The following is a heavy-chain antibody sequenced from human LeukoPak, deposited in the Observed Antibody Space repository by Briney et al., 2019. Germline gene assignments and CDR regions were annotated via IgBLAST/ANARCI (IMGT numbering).Heavy chain of an antibody. D-gene: IGHD1-26*01. CDR2: ISAYNGNT. CDR3: ARDSRRYSGSPEGYDY. J-gene: IGHJ4*02. Sequence: ASVKVSCKASGYTFTSYGISWVRQASGQGLEWMGWISAYNGNTNYAQKLQGRVTMTTDTSTSTAYMELRSLRSDDTAVYYCARDSRRYSGSPEGYDYWGQGTLVTVSS. V-gene: IGHV1-18*01. CDR1: GYTFTSYG.